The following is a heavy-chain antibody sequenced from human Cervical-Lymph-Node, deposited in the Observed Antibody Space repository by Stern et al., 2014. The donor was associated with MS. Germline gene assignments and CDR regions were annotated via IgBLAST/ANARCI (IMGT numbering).Heavy chain of an antibody. Sequence: DEQLVESGGGLVQPGGSLRLSCAASGFSIDKYWMHWVRQAPGKGLEWVSGINADENTTHYADSVEGRFTVSRDNTKNTVYLQLNSLRVEDTAVYYCANWNYLLWGQGTLVTVSS. D-gene: IGHD1-7*01. J-gene: IGHJ4*02. CDR1: GFSIDKYW. CDR3: ANWNYLL. CDR2: INADENTT. V-gene: IGHV3-74*01.